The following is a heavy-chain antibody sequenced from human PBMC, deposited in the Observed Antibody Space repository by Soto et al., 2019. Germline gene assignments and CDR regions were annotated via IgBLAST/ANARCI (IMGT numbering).Heavy chain of an antibody. CDR2: ISYDGSNK. CDR3: AKMHHDRGTYHYYYGMDV. J-gene: IGHJ6*02. Sequence: PGGSLRLSCAASGFTFSSYCMHWVRQAPGKGLEWVAVISYDGSNKYYADSVKGRFTIPRDNSKNTLFLQMNSLRVEDTALYYCAKMHHDRGTYHYYYGMDVWGQGTTVTVSS. CDR1: GFTFSSYC. V-gene: IGHV3-30*18. D-gene: IGHD2-15*01.